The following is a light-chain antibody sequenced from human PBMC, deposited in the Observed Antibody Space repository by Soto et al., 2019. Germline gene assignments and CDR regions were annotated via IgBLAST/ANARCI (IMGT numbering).Light chain of an antibody. Sequence: EIVMTQSPATLSPSPGDRATLSCRASQSVSNYLAWYRQKPGQPPRLLIYDTSNRATGVPPRFSGSRSGTDITLTISSVEPEDFALYFCHQRNTFGQGTRLEIK. V-gene: IGKV3-11*01. CDR1: QSVSNY. CDR2: DTS. CDR3: HQRNT. J-gene: IGKJ5*01.